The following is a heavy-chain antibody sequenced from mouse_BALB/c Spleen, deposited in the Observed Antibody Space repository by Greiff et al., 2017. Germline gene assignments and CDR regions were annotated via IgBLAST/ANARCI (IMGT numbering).Heavy chain of an antibody. V-gene: IGHV6-6*02. CDR2: IRLKSNNYAT. CDR3: TRDHYDWYFDV. J-gene: IGHJ1*01. D-gene: IGHD1-1*01. CDR1: GFTFSNYW. Sequence: EVKVVESGGGLVQPGGSMKLSCVASGFTFSNYWMNWVRQSPEKGLEWVAEIRLKSNNYATHYAESVKGRFTISRDDSKSSVYLQMNNLRAEDTGIYYCTRDHYDWYFDVWGAGTTVTVSS.